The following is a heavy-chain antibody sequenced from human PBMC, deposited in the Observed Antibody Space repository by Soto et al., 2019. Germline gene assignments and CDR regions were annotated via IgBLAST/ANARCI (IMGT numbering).Heavy chain of an antibody. J-gene: IGHJ4*02. D-gene: IGHD6-6*01. CDR2: LNPHSGKA. Sequence: ASVKVSCKASGYTFTIHDIHWVRQAPGQGLEWMAGLNPHSGKAAYAQRFQGRLTMTGNASTSTAYMELSGMRSEDTAMYYCARVSSIAARRSYDSWGQGTLVTVSS. CDR3: ARVSSIAARRSYDS. CDR1: GYTFTIHD. V-gene: IGHV1-8*01.